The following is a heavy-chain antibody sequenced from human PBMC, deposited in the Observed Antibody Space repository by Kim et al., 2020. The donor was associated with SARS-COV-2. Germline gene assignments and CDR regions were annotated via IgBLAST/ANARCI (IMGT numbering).Heavy chain of an antibody. J-gene: IGHJ5*02. CDR1: GGSISSSSYY. Sequence: SETLSLTCTVSGGSISSSSYYWGWIRQPPGKGLEWIGSIYYSGSTYYNPSLKSRVTISVDTSKNQFSLKLSSVTAADTAVYYCARSTVTTVGVDWFDPWG. V-gene: IGHV4-39*01. CDR2: IYYSGST. CDR3: ARSTVTTVGVDWFDP. D-gene: IGHD4-17*01.